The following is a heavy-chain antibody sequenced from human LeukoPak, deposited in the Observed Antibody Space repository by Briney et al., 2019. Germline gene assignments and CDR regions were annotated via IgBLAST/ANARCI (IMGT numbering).Heavy chain of an antibody. D-gene: IGHD3-22*01. Sequence: ASVKVSCKASGYTFTSYGISWVRQAPGQGLEWMGWISAYNGNTNYAQKLQGRVTMTTDTSTSTAYMELSSLKSEDTAVYYCARRPLDSGYYDAFDIWGQGTMVTVSS. V-gene: IGHV1-18*01. CDR3: ARRPLDSGYYDAFDI. CDR1: GYTFTSYG. CDR2: ISAYNGNT. J-gene: IGHJ3*02.